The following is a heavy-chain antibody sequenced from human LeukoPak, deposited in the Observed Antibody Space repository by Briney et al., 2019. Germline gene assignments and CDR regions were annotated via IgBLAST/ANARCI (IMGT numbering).Heavy chain of an antibody. CDR3: ARGTRIGNFDWSPGG. Sequence: GGSLRLSCAASGFTFSDYNMSWIRQAPGKGLEWVSYISSSGSTIYYADSVKGRFTISRDNAKNSLYLQMNSLRAEDTAVYYCARGTRIGNFDWSPGGGGQGTLVTVSS. CDR2: ISSSGSTI. J-gene: IGHJ4*02. CDR1: GFTFSDYN. D-gene: IGHD3-9*01. V-gene: IGHV3-11*01.